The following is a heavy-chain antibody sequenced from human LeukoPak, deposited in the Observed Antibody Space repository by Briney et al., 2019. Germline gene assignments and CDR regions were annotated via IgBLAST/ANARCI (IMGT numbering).Heavy chain of an antibody. D-gene: IGHD6-19*01. CDR3: AREKEWGSSGWTLDY. V-gene: IGHV1-2*02. CDR2: INPNSGGT. Sequence: ASVKVSCKASGYTFTGYYMHWVRQAPGQGLEWMGWINPNSGGTNYAQKFQGRVTMTRDTSISTAYMELSRLRSDDTAVYYCAREKEWGSSGWTLDYWGQGTLVTVSS. J-gene: IGHJ4*02. CDR1: GYTFTGYY.